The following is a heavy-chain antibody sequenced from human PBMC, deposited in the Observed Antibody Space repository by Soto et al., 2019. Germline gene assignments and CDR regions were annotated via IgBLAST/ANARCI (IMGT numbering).Heavy chain of an antibody. J-gene: IGHJ4*02. Sequence: QITLNESGPTVVKPAETLTLTCTFSGFSLTTSGVGVGWIRQSPGKAPEWLALIYWDDDKRYSASLKSRLTITKNTSKNQVVLTMASVEPADTATYYSADSILRTVFGVVTTTAIYFDFWGQGTPVVVSS. V-gene: IGHV2-5*02. CDR2: IYWDDDK. CDR1: GFSLTTSGVG. D-gene: IGHD3-3*01. CDR3: ADSILRTVFGVVTTTAIYFDF.